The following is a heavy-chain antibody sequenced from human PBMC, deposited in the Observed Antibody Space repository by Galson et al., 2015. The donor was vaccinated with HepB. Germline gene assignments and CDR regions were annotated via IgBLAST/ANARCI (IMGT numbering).Heavy chain of an antibody. CDR1: GDSVSSNSAA. Sequence: CAISGDSVSSNSAAWSWVRQSPSRGLEWLGRTYYRSKWYSDSAIFVKSRVNVHPDTSRNQFSLQLFSVTPDDTAVYYCARGRGGSSWPLFDYWGQGTLVTVSS. V-gene: IGHV6-1*01. J-gene: IGHJ4*02. D-gene: IGHD6-13*01. CDR3: ARGRGGSSWPLFDY. CDR2: TYYRSKWYS.